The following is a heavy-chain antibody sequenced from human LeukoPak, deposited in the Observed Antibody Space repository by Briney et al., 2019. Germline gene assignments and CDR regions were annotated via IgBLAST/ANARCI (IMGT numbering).Heavy chain of an antibody. J-gene: IGHJ2*01. D-gene: IGHD3-22*01. CDR2: ISGSGDNT. Sequence: GGSLRLSCAASGFTFSSYAMSWVRQAPGKGLEWVSSISGSGDNTHYADSVKGRFTISRDNSKNTLYLQMNSLRAEDTAVYYCARSREDSSGYYSLWGRGTLVTVSS. V-gene: IGHV3-23*01. CDR1: GFTFSSYA. CDR3: ARSREDSSGYYSL.